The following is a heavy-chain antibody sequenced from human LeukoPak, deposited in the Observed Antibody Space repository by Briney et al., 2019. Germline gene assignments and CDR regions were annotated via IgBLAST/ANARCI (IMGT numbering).Heavy chain of an antibody. Sequence: GASVKVSCKASGYTFTSYGISWVRQAPGQGLESMGWISAYNGNTKYVQKLQGRVTMTTDSSTSTAYMELRSLTSDDTAVYYCARWYCGGGSCYSYYYGMDVWGQGTTVTVSS. CDR3: ARWYCGGGSCYSYYYGMDV. CDR2: ISAYNGNT. J-gene: IGHJ6*02. CDR1: GYTFTSYG. D-gene: IGHD2-15*01. V-gene: IGHV1-18*01.